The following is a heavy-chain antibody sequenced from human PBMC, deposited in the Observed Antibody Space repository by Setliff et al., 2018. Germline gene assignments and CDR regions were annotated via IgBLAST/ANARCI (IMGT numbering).Heavy chain of an antibody. V-gene: IGHV1-18*01. CDR1: GYSFTSYG. J-gene: IGHJ6*03. Sequence: ASVKVSCKTSGYSFTSYGISWVRQAPGQGLEWMGHITTYNDNTKYAQKFQGRITVTTDLSTSTAYLDLRSLRSDDTAVYYCVRDPCITVLGVDNYHYMDVWGRGTTVTVSS. CDR3: VRDPCITVLGVDNYHYMDV. D-gene: IGHD3-3*01. CDR2: ITTYNDNT.